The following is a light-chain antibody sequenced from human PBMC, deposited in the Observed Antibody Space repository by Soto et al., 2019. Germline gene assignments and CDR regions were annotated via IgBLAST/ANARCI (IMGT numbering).Light chain of an antibody. CDR2: AAS. CDR3: QQSYSTGWT. V-gene: IGKV1-39*01. Sequence: DIQMTQSPSSLSASVGDRVTITCRASQSISSYLNWHQQKPGKAPKLLIYAASSLQSGVPSRFSGSGSGTDFTLTISSLQPEDFATYYCQQSYSTGWTFGQGTKVEIK. CDR1: QSISSY. J-gene: IGKJ1*01.